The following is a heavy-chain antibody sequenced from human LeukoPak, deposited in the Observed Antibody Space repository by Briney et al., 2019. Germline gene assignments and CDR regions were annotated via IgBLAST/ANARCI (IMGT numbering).Heavy chain of an antibody. J-gene: IGHJ4*02. Sequence: GGSLRLSCAASGFTFSSYSMNWVRQAPGKGLEWVSSISSGSSYIYYADSVKGRFTISRDNAKNSLYLQMNSLRAEDTAVYYCARDLAARPAYWGQGTLVTVSS. V-gene: IGHV3-21*01. CDR1: GFTFSSYS. CDR2: ISSGSSYI. D-gene: IGHD6-6*01. CDR3: ARDLAARPAY.